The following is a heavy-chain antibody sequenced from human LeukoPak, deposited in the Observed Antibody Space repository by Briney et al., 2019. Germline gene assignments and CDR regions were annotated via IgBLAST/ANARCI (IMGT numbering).Heavy chain of an antibody. D-gene: IGHD6-19*01. CDR3: ARDHGWSGWYYFDY. CDR2: IYYSGST. V-gene: IGHV4-59*12. J-gene: IGHJ4*02. CDR1: GGSISSYY. Sequence: SETLSLTCTVSGGSISSYYWSWIRQPPGKGLEWIGYIYYSGSTYYNPSLKSRVTISVDTSKNQFSLKLSSVTAADTAVYYCARDHGWSGWYYFDYWGQGTLVTVSS.